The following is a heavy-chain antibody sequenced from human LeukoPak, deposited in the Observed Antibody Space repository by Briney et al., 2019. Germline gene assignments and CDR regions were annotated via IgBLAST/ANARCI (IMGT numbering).Heavy chain of an antibody. CDR3: ARDRHIAAAVYYYYMDV. Sequence: ASVKVSCKASGYTFTSYIISWVRQAPGQGLERMGWINAYNGNTDYAQRVQGRVTMTTDTSKSTAYMELRSLRSDDTAVYYCARDRHIAAAVYYYYMDVWGKGTPVTVSS. J-gene: IGHJ6*03. CDR2: INAYNGNT. CDR1: GYTFTSYI. D-gene: IGHD6-13*01. V-gene: IGHV1-18*01.